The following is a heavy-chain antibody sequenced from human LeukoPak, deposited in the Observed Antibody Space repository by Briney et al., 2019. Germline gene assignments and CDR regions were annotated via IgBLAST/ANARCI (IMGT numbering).Heavy chain of an antibody. J-gene: IGHJ6*02. CDR1: GFTFSGYS. V-gene: IGHV3-48*01. CDR2: IGGSSIDI. CDR3: ARVGFGSGNFYPSYGMDV. Sequence: GGSLRLSCAASGFTFSGYSMNWVRQAPGKGRAWVSYIGGSSIDIYYAASVKGRFTISRDNDKNSQYLQMNGLRAEDSAVYYCARVGFGSGNFYPSYGMDVWGQGTTVTVSS. D-gene: IGHD3-10*01.